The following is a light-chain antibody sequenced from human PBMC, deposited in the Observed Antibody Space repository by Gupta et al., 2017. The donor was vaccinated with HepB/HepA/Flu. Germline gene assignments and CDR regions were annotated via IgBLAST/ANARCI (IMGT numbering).Light chain of an antibody. CDR2: EAS. V-gene: IGKV1-5*03. CDR1: QSISDW. CDR3: HQYNGYSPT. Sequence: DIQMTQSPSTLSASVGDRVTITRRASQSISDWLAWYQQKPRKAPKLLIYEASRVESGVPSRFSGSCSGTEFTLTINSLQPDDFATYYCHQYNGYSPTFGGGTKVEIK. J-gene: IGKJ4*01.